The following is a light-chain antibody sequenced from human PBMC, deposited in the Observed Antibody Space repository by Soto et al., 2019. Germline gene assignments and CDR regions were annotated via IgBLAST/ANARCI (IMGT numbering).Light chain of an antibody. J-gene: IGKJ3*01. CDR2: AAS. V-gene: IGKV1-39*01. CDR1: QSISSY. Sequence: DIQMTQSPSSLSASVGDRVTITCRASQSISSYLNWYPQKPGQAPKLLIYAASSLQSGVPSRFSGSGSGTDFTHTISSLQSEDFATYYCQQSYSTLTFGPGTKVVIK. CDR3: QQSYSTLT.